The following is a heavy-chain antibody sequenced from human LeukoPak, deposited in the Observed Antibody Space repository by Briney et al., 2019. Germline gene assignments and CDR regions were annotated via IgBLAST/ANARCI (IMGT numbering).Heavy chain of an antibody. V-gene: IGHV4-34*01. D-gene: IGHD5-12*01. CDR1: GGSFSGYY. CDR3: AKGSGYEAQCYYYYMDV. Sequence: SETLSLTCAVYGGSFSGYYWSWIRQPPGKGLEWIGEINHSGSTNYNPSLKSRVTISVDTSKNQFSLKLSSVTAADTAVYYCAKGSGYEAQCYYYYMDVWGKGTTVTISS. CDR2: INHSGST. J-gene: IGHJ6*03.